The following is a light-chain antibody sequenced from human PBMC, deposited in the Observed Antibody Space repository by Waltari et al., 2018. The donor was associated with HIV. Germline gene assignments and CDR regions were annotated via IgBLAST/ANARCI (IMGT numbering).Light chain of an antibody. J-gene: IGLJ2*01. CDR2: DDN. CDR3: QCNDPTNYVV. Sequence: FMLTQPPSVSESPGKTVTISCTRSSGIIACNYVPWYPQRPGSAPTTVTVDDNQGPSGGPYRVSATIDSSSNSASLTISGRRTEDEAEYYWQCNDPTNYVVFGGGTQLTVL. CDR1: SGIIACNY. V-gene: IGLV6-57*03.